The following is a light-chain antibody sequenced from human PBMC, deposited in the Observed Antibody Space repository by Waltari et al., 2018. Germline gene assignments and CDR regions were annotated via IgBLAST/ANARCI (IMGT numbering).Light chain of an antibody. Sequence: QSVLTQPPSTSGTPGQRVPISCSGRGSHNGTNSVKWYPQLPGTAPKLLIYSDNRRPSGVRDRFSGSKSGTSAYLAISGLHSEDEADYYCAAWDDSLNGVIFGGGTKLTVL. CDR1: GSHNGTNS. CDR3: AAWDDSLNGVI. J-gene: IGLJ2*01. CDR2: SDN. V-gene: IGLV1-44*01.